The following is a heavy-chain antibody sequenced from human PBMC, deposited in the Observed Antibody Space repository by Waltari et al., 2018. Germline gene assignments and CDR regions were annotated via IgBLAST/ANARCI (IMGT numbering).Heavy chain of an antibody. D-gene: IGHD2-15*01. CDR1: GYTFTSYA. Sequence: QVQLVQSGAEVKKPGASVTVSCKASGYTFTSYAMHWVRQAPGQRLEWMGWINAGNGNTKYSQKFQGRVTITRDTSASTAYMELSSLRSEDTAVYYCARAGLGYCSGGSCYGNAFDIWGQGTMVTVSS. CDR2: INAGNGNT. V-gene: IGHV1-3*01. J-gene: IGHJ3*02. CDR3: ARAGLGYCSGGSCYGNAFDI.